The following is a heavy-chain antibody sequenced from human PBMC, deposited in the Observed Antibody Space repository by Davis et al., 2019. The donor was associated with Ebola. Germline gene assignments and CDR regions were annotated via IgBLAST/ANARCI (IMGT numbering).Heavy chain of an antibody. J-gene: IGHJ5*02. Sequence: ASVKVSCKASGYTFTGYYMHWVRQAPGQGLEWMGWINPNSGGTNYAQKFQGRVTMTRDTSISTAYMELSRLRSDDTAVYYCAREKGQRGVGYQYSRGWFDPWGQGTLVTVSS. V-gene: IGHV1-2*02. CDR2: INPNSGGT. D-gene: IGHD3-10*01. CDR3: AREKGQRGVGYQYSRGWFDP. CDR1: GYTFTGYY.